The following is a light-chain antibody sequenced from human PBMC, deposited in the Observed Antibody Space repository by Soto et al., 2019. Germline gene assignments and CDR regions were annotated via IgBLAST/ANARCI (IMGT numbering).Light chain of an antibody. CDR2: EVS. CDR3: SSYAGSNHNWV. J-gene: IGLJ3*02. CDR1: SSDVGGYNY. V-gene: IGLV2-8*01. Sequence: QSALTQPPSASGSPGQSVTISCTGTSSDVGGYNYVSWYQQHPGKAPKLMIYEVSKRPSGVPDRFSGSKSGNTASLTVSGLQAEDEADYYCSSYAGSNHNWVFGGGTKLIVL.